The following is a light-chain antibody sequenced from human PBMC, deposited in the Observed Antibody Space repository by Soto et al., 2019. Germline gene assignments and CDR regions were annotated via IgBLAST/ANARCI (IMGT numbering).Light chain of an antibody. Sequence: DTQMTQSPYSLSASVGDRVTITCRASEAISIYLAWYQQKPGKVPNLLIYGASTLQSGVPSRFSGSGSGTDFTLTISSLQPEDVATYYCLKYNNVPFAFGPGTKVEIK. J-gene: IGKJ3*01. CDR3: LKYNNVPFA. CDR2: GAS. CDR1: EAISIY. V-gene: IGKV1-27*01.